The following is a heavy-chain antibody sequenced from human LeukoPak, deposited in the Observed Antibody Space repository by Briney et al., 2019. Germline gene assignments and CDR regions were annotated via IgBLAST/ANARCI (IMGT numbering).Heavy chain of an antibody. V-gene: IGHV1-2*02. Sequence: ASVKVSCKASGYTFTGYYMHWVRQAPGQGLEWMGWINPNSGGTNYAQKFQGRVTMTRDTSISTAYMELSRLRSDDTAAYYCARALVAANAFDIWGQGTMVTVSS. D-gene: IGHD2-15*01. J-gene: IGHJ3*02. CDR3: ARALVAANAFDI. CDR2: INPNSGGT. CDR1: GYTFTGYY.